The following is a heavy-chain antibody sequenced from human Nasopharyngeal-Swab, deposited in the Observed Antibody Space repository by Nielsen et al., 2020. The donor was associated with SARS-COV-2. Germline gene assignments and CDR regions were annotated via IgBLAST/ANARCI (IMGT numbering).Heavy chain of an antibody. J-gene: IGHJ6*01. CDR1: GGSISGYF. Sequence: SETLSLICSVSGGSISGYFLSWIRQPAGEGLEWIGRVYTSGSTNYNPSLKSRVTISIDMSKNQFSPELRSVTAADTAFYYCARSGTTKYGLDVWGQGTTVIVSS. D-gene: IGHD1-1*01. V-gene: IGHV4-4*07. CDR3: ARSGTTKYGLDV. CDR2: VYTSGST.